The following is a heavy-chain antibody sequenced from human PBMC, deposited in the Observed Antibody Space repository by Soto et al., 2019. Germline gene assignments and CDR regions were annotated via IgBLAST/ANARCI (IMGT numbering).Heavy chain of an antibody. CDR3: ATGVIWIGYFTVDS. Sequence: QVQLVQSGAEVKKPGSSVNVSCKASGGSFGNSAINWVRQPPGQGLEWLGGFIPVYRTLNYAQKFRGRVTITADESTGTAYMTLSSLASDDTAVYYCATGVIWIGYFTVDSWGQGTRVTVSS. D-gene: IGHD3-3*01. CDR1: GGSFGNSA. CDR2: FIPVYRTL. V-gene: IGHV1-69*01. J-gene: IGHJ4*02.